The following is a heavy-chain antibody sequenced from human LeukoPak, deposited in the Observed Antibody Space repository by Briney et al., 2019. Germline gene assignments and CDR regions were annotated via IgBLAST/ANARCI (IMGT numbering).Heavy chain of an antibody. CDR2: INPSGGST. D-gene: IGHD2-2*01. Sequence: ASVKVSCKASGYTFTSYYMHRVRQAPGQGLEWIGIINPSGGSTSYAQKFQGRVTMTRDTSTSTVYMELSSLRSEDTAVYYCAREPGYCSSTSCHNRGDDYWGQGTLVTVSS. CDR1: GYTFTSYY. CDR3: AREPGYCSSTSCHNRGDDY. V-gene: IGHV1-46*01. J-gene: IGHJ4*02.